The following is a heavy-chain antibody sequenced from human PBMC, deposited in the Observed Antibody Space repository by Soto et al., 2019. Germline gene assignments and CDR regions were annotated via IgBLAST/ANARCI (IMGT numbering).Heavy chain of an antibody. CDR1: GFTFSDYP. D-gene: IGHD2-15*01. Sequence: GGSLRLSCAASGFTFSDYPMNWVRQAPGKGLERVSSIRTISSAIYFADSVRGRFTISRDNARNSLYLQMTSLRDEDTAVYYCARETPSFDSWGQGTLVTVSS. CDR2: IRTISSAI. V-gene: IGHV3-48*02. CDR3: ARETPSFDS. J-gene: IGHJ4*02.